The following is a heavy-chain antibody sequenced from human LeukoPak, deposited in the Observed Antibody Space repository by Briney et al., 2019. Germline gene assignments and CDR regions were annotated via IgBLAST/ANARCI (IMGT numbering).Heavy chain of an antibody. CDR3: AKGDWFDP. J-gene: IGHJ5*02. CDR1: GFTFSGYW. Sequence: PGGSLTLSCAAYGFTFSGYWMHWLRQAPGKGLVWVSRIKSDGSSTSYADSVKGRFISSRDNAKNTLYLQMNSLRAEDTAVYYCAKGDWFDPWGQGTLVTVSS. D-gene: IGHD3-16*01. CDR2: IKSDGSST. V-gene: IGHV3-74*01.